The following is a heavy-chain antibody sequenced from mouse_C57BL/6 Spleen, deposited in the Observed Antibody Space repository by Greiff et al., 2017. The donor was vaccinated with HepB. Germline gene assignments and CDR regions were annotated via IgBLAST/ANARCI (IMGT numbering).Heavy chain of an antibody. D-gene: IGHD2-4*01. J-gene: IGHJ2*01. CDR2: IYPGDGDT. V-gene: IGHV1-80*01. Sequence: VQLQQSGAELVKPGASVKISCKASGYAFSSYWMNWVKQRPGKGLEWIGQIYPGDGDTNYNGKFKGKATLTADKSSSTAYMQLSSLTSEDSAVYFCARRVYYDYDVGFDYWGQGTTLTVSS. CDR3: ARRVYYDYDVGFDY. CDR1: GYAFSSYW.